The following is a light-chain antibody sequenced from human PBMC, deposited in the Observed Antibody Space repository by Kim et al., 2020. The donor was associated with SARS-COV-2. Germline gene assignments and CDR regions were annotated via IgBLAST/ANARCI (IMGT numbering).Light chain of an antibody. CDR1: SGNSSDV. Sequence: ASGKITCTLSSGNSSDVSAWQQQQPKKGPRYLMRLNSDGSHRKGDGIPGRSSGSSSGAERYLTISSLQSEDETDYYCQTWGSGIVVFGGGTQLTVL. CDR3: QTWGSGIVV. J-gene: IGLJ2*01. V-gene: IGLV4-69*01. CDR2: LNSDGSH.